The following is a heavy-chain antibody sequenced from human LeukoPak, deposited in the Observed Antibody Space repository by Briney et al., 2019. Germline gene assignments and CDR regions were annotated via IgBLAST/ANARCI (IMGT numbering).Heavy chain of an antibody. D-gene: IGHD6-19*01. V-gene: IGHV3-30*01. CDR2: ISFDESK. J-gene: IGHJ3*01. Sequence: GGSLSLPCAASRLSFSISIMHCARQAPGKAREGVTDISFDESKYYADSVKGRFTISRDNSKNTLYLQMNSLRGEDTAMYYWAREGYSSGRAPAFDFCDQATMVTVSS. CDR3: AREGYSSGRAPAFDF. CDR1: RLSFSISI.